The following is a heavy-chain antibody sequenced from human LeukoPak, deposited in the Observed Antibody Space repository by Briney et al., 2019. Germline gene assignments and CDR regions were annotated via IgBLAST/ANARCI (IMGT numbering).Heavy chain of an antibody. CDR1: GFTFSDCY. V-gene: IGHV3-11*03. J-gene: IGHJ4*02. CDR2: ISSSSSYT. CDR3: ASLNYDILTGSYYFDY. D-gene: IGHD3-9*01. Sequence: PGGSLRLSCAASGFTFSDCYMSWIRQAPGKGLEWVSYISSSSSYTNYADSVKGRFTISRDNAKNSLYLQMNSLRAEDTAVYYCASLNYDILTGSYYFDYWGQGTLVTISS.